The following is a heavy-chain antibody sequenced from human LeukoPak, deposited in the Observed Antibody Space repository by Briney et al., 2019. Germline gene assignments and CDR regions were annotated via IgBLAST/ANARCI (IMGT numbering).Heavy chain of an antibody. CDR2: IGYDGRSK. CDR1: GFIFTNYG. Sequence: GGSLRLSCAASGFIFTNYGMHWVRQAPGKGLEWVAFIGYDGRSKNYADSVKGRFTISRDNSKNTLYLQMNNLRAEDTAVYSCAERSLVGQSSGSSLDYWGQGTLVTVSS. CDR3: AERSLVGQSSGSSLDY. J-gene: IGHJ4*02. D-gene: IGHD1-26*01. V-gene: IGHV3-30*02.